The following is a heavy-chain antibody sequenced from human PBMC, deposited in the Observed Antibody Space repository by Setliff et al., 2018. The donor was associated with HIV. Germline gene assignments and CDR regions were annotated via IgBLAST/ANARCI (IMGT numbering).Heavy chain of an antibody. Sequence: ASVKVSCKASGYTFTDFHMHWVRQAPGQGLEWMGAIDPRRGSTEYAQKFQGTVTMTRDTPISTAYMELSGLKSDDTALYYCARDVGVPGRGNALDYWGQGALVTVSS. V-gene: IGHV1-2*02. CDR3: ARDVGVPGRGNALDY. CDR1: GYTFTDFH. CDR2: IDPRRGST. J-gene: IGHJ4*02. D-gene: IGHD3-3*01.